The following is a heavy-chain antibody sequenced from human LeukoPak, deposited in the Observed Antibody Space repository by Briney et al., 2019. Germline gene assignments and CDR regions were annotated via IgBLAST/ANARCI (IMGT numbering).Heavy chain of an antibody. Sequence: GESLKISCKGSGYSFTSYWIGWVRQMPGKGLEWMGIIYPGDSDTRYSPSFQGQVTISADKSISTAYLQWSSLKASDTAIYYCARPLYCCGGSCYSTHWGEGTLVTVSS. CDR2: IYPGDSDT. D-gene: IGHD2-15*01. CDR1: GYSFTSYW. J-gene: IGHJ1*01. V-gene: IGHV5-51*01. CDR3: ARPLYCCGGSCYSTH.